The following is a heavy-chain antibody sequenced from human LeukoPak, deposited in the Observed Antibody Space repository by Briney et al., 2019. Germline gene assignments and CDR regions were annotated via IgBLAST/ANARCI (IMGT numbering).Heavy chain of an antibody. V-gene: IGHV3-21*01. CDR2: ISSNTDYI. Sequence: GGSLRLSCAASGFTFSSYSMNWVRQAPGKGLEWVSSISSNTDYIYYADSVKGRFTISRDNAKNSLYLQMNSLRAEDTAVYYSATVGQVAVAGTIFDCFDPWGQGTLVTVSS. D-gene: IGHD6-19*01. J-gene: IGHJ5*02. CDR3: ATVGQVAVAGTIFDCFDP. CDR1: GFTFSSYS.